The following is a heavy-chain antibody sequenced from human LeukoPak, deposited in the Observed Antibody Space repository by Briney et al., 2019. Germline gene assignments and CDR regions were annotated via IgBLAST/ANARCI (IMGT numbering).Heavy chain of an antibody. Sequence: ASVKVSCKASGYTFTSYGISWVRQAPGQGVEWMGWISAYNGNTNYAQKLQGRVTMTTDTSTSTAYMELRSLRSDNTAVYYCARDLGQQLVHGLDYWGQGTLVTVSS. CDR3: ARDLGQQLVHGLDY. CDR1: GYTFTSYG. V-gene: IGHV1-18*04. D-gene: IGHD6-13*01. CDR2: ISAYNGNT. J-gene: IGHJ4*02.